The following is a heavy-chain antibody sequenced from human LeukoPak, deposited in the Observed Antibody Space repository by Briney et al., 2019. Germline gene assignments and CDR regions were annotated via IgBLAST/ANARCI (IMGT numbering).Heavy chain of an antibody. Sequence: GGSLRLSCAASGFTFSSYAMSWVRQAPGKGLERVSAISGSGGSTYYADSVKGRFTISRDNSKNTLYLQMNSLRAEDTAVYYCAKIWSSVWARFDYWGQGTLVTVSS. D-gene: IGHD6-19*01. J-gene: IGHJ4*02. V-gene: IGHV3-23*01. CDR1: GFTFSSYA. CDR3: AKIWSSVWARFDY. CDR2: ISGSGGST.